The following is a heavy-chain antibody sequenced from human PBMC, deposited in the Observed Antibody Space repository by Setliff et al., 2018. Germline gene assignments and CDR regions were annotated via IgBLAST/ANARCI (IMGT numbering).Heavy chain of an antibody. V-gene: IGHV1-2*06. CDR1: GYTFTGYY. CDR2: INPNSGGT. CDR3: ARGLIVLPGPSGDMGYFDY. D-gene: IGHD2-8*01. Sequence: ASVKVSCKASGYTFTGYYMHWVRQAPGQGLEWMGRINPNSGGTTYAQKFQGRVTMTRDTSISTAYMELSRLRSDDTAVYYCARGLIVLPGPSGDMGYFDYWGQGTLVTVSS. J-gene: IGHJ4*02.